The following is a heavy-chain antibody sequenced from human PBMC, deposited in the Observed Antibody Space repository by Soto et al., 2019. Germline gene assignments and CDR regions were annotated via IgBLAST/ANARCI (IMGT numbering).Heavy chain of an antibody. CDR3: SGREAGGGPAHFYF. J-gene: IGHJ4*02. CDR1: GGPVSSVHHY. V-gene: IGHV4-61*01. Sequence: QVQLQESGPGLVKPSETLSLTCTVSGGPVSSVHHYWSWIRQPPGKGLEWIGSIYYSGSTNYNPSLETRVTISVDSSKNVFSLKLGSVTAAGRVVYYYSGREAGGGPAHFYFWGRGTLVTGSS. D-gene: IGHD1-26*01. CDR2: IYYSGST.